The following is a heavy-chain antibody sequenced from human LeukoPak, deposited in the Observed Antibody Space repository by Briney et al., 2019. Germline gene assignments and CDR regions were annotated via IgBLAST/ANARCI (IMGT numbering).Heavy chain of an antibody. D-gene: IGHD6-13*01. CDR2: ISNSGATI. CDR1: GFTSSYYE. Sequence: PGGSLRLSCAASGFTSSYYEMNWVRQAPGKGLEWVSYISNSGATIYYADSVKGRFTISRDNAKSSLFLQMNSLRAEDTGVYYCARATFSSSGHSYWGQGTLVTVSS. J-gene: IGHJ4*02. CDR3: ARATFSSSGHSY. V-gene: IGHV3-48*03.